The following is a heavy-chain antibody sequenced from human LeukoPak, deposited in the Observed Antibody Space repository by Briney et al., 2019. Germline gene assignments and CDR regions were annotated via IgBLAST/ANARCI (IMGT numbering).Heavy chain of an antibody. Sequence: GGSLRLSCTVSGFAFSGYAMSWVRQAPGKGLEWVANLNQDGSEKYYVDSVKGRFTISRDNAKNSVYLQMNSLRAEDTAVYYCARDKVVGATHFDYWGQGTLVTVSS. CDR3: ARDKVVGATHFDY. D-gene: IGHD1-26*01. V-gene: IGHV3-7*01. CDR1: GFAFSGYA. J-gene: IGHJ4*02. CDR2: LNQDGSEK.